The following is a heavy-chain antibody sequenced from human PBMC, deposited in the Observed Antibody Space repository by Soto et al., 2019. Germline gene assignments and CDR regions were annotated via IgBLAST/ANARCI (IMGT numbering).Heavy chain of an antibody. V-gene: IGHV5-51*01. Sequence: GESLKISCKGSGYSFTSYWIGWVRQMPGKGLEWMGIIYPGDSDTRYSPSFQGQVTISADKSISTAYLQWSSLKASDTAMYYCARGPRVHYDFWSAWGWFDPWGQGRLVTVSS. CDR2: IYPGDSDT. D-gene: IGHD3-3*01. CDR1: GYSFTSYW. CDR3: ARGPRVHYDFWSAWGWFDP. J-gene: IGHJ5*02.